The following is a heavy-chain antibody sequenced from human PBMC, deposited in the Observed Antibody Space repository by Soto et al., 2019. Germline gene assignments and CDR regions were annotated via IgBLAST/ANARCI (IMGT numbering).Heavy chain of an antibody. CDR3: AYHTMVRGVIISDSYYGMDV. Sequence: QVQLVQSGAEVKKPGSSVKVSCKASGGTFSRYAISWVRQAPGQGLEWMGGIIPIFGIENYAQKFQGRVTITADTSTSTAYMELSSLRSEDTALYYCAYHTMVRGVIISDSYYGMDVWGQGPTVTVSS. CDR2: IIPIFGIE. V-gene: IGHV1-69*17. CDR1: GGTFSRYA. J-gene: IGHJ6*02. D-gene: IGHD3-10*01.